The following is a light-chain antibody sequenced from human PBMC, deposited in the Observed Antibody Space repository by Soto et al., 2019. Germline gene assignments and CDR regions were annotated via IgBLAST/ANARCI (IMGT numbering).Light chain of an antibody. CDR3: MQALQTPLT. J-gene: IGKJ4*01. CDR1: QSLLHSNGYNF. CDR2: LGS. V-gene: IGKV2-28*01. Sequence: DIVMTQSPLSLPVTPGEPASISCRSSQSLLHSNGYNFLDWYLQKPGQSPQLLIYLGSNRSSGVPDRFCGSGSGTDVTLKISRVEAEDVGVYYCMQALQTPLTFGGGTKVEIK.